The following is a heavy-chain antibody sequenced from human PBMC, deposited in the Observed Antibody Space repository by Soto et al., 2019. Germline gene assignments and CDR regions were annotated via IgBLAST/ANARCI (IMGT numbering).Heavy chain of an antibody. CDR2: IAVGSGDT. CDR1: GFTFTSSA. V-gene: IGHV1-58*01. Sequence: SVKVSCKASGFTFTSSAVQWLRQARGQRLEWIGWIAVGSGDTRYAQRFQERVTIIWDVSTSTSYMELSSLRSDDTAVYYCAKGDRSAWYSTLDYWGQGTLVTVSS. D-gene: IGHD6-19*01. CDR3: AKGDRSAWYSTLDY. J-gene: IGHJ4*02.